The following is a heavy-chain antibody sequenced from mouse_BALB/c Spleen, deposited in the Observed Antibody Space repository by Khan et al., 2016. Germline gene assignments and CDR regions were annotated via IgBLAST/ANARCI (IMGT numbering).Heavy chain of an antibody. CDR3: TRSAYGYHPYCAMDY. CDR1: GYSFTRYW. CDR2: IHPSDSDS. V-gene: IGHV1S82*01. J-gene: IGHJ4*01. D-gene: IGHD2-2*01. Sequence: QVQLQQPGTELVRPGASVKLSCKASGYSFTRYWMNWVKQRPGQGLEWIGMIHPSDSDSRLNQKFKDKATLTVDNSSRIAYMQLSSPTSEDPAVSDRTRSAYGYHPYCAMDYWGQGTTLTVSS.